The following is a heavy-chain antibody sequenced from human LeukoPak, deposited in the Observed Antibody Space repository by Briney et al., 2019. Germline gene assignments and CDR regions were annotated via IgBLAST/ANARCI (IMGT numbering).Heavy chain of an antibody. D-gene: IGHD2-15*01. CDR1: GYTFTSYD. Sequence: GASVKVSCKASGYTFTSYDINWVRQATGQGLEWMGWMNPNSGNTGYAQKFQGRVTMTRDTSISTAYMELSRLRSDDTAVYYCAILGGTHFDYWGQGTLVTVSS. CDR2: MNPNSGNT. V-gene: IGHV1-8*01. CDR3: AILGGTHFDY. J-gene: IGHJ4*02.